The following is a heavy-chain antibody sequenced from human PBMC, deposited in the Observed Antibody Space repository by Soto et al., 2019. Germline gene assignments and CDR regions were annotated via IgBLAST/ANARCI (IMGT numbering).Heavy chain of an antibody. CDR1: GFTFSSYW. D-gene: IGHD2-15*01. Sequence: GGSLRLSCAASGFTFSSYWMHWVRQAPGKGLVWVSRINSDGSSTSYADSVKGRFTISRDNAKNTLYLQMNSLRAEDTAVYYCARDPYCSGGSCEGWVKDYWGQGTLVTVSS. J-gene: IGHJ4*02. CDR3: ARDPYCSGGSCEGWVKDY. V-gene: IGHV3-74*01. CDR2: INSDGSST.